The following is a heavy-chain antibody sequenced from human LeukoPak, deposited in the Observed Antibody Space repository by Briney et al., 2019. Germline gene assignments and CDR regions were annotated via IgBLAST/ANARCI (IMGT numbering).Heavy chain of an antibody. CDR3: ARAKHYYDSSGYYPDAFDI. V-gene: IGHV4-39*07. D-gene: IGHD3-22*01. Sequence: PSETLSLTCTVSGGSISSSSYYWGWIRQPPGKGLEWIGSIYYSGSTYYNPSLKSRVTISVDTSKNQFSLKLSSVTAADTAVYYCARAKHYYDSSGYYPDAFDIWGQGTMVTVSS. J-gene: IGHJ3*02. CDR1: GGSISSSSYY. CDR2: IYYSGST.